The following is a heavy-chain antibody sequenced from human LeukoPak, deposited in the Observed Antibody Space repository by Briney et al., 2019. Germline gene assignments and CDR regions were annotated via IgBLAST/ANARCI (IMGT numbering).Heavy chain of an antibody. D-gene: IGHD3-3*01. V-gene: IGHV4-39*01. CDR3: ARHSGLRSPFDP. CDR1: GSSISSSTYY. Sequence: SETLSLICTVSGSSISSSTYYWGWIRQPPGKGLEWIGCIFYNGNTYYSPSLKSRVTISVDTSKNQFSLKLSSVTAADTAIYYCARHSGLRSPFDPWGQGTLVTVSS. J-gene: IGHJ5*02. CDR2: IFYNGNT.